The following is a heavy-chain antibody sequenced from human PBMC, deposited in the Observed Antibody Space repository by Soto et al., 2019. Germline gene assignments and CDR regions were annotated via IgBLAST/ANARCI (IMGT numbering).Heavy chain of an antibody. V-gene: IGHV4-39*02. CDR1: GGSISSSSYY. CDR3: AREPTRSYYYYGMDV. CDR2: IYYSGST. D-gene: IGHD1-1*01. Sequence: SETLSLTCTVSGGSISSSSYYWGWIRQPPGKGLEWIGSIYYSGSTYYNPSLKSRVTISVDTSKNQFSLKLSSVTAADTALYYCAREPTRSYYYYGMDVWGQGTTVTVSS. J-gene: IGHJ6*02.